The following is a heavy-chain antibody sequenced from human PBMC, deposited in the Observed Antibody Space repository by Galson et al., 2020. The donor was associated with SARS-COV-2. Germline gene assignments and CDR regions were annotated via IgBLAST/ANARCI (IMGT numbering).Heavy chain of an antibody. CDR2: MNPNGGST. CDR3: PRGREYRYGRLDN. J-gene: IGHJ4*02. CDR1: GYTFSSYH. Sequence: ASVKVSFKASGYTFSSYHIQWVRQAPGQGLDWMGIMNPNGGSTNYAHKFQGRVTMPRDTSTSTVYMELSSLRSEDTAVYYCPRGREYRYGRLDNWGQGTLVTVPS. V-gene: IGHV1-46*01. D-gene: IGHD5-18*01.